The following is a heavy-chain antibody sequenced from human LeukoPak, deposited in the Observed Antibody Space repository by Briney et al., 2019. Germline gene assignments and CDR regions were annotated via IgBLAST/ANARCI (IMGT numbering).Heavy chain of an antibody. CDR3: ARTPRVRGVFNPFDY. CDR2: TRNKANNYTT. V-gene: IGHV3-72*01. CDR1: GFXFSDHY. J-gene: IGHJ4*02. D-gene: IGHD3-10*01. Sequence: PGGSLRLSCAASGFXFSDHYIDWVRQAPGKGLEWVGRTRNKANNYTTEYAASVKGRFTISRDDSKNSLYLQMNSLKSEDTAVYYCARTPRVRGVFNPFDYWGQGTLVTVSS.